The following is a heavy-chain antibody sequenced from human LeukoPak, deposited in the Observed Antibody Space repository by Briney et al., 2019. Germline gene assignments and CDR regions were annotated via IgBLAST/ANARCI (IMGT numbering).Heavy chain of an antibody. CDR1: GYTFTSYG. CDR2: ISAYNGNT. CDR3: ARAAYDILTGYYCWFDP. Sequence: ASVKVSCKGSGYTFTSYGISWVRQAPGQGLEWMGWISAYNGNTNYAQKLQGRVTMTTDTSTSTAYMELRSLRSDDTAVYYCARAAYDILTGYYCWFDPWGQGTLVTVSS. V-gene: IGHV1-18*01. D-gene: IGHD3-9*01. J-gene: IGHJ5*02.